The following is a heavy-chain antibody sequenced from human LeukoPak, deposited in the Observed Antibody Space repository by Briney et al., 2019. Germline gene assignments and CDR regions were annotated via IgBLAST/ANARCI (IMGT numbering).Heavy chain of an antibody. CDR2: IDYSGST. V-gene: IGHV4-31*03. Sequence: PSETLSLTCTVSGGSISRGGYCWSWIRQHPGKGLEWIGYIDYSGSTFYNPSLKSRLTMSIDTSKNQFSLKLSSVTAADTAVYYCAADTSGYRKFNYWGQGTLVTVSS. J-gene: IGHJ4*02. CDR1: GGSISRGGYC. D-gene: IGHD3-22*01. CDR3: AADTSGYRKFNY.